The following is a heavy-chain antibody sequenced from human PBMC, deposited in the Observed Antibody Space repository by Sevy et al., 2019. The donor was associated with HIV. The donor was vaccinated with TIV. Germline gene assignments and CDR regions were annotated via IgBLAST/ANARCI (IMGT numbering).Heavy chain of an antibody. CDR2: IHYTGGS. J-gene: IGHJ5*02. D-gene: IGHD3-16*01. Sequence: SETLSLTCAVSGGSISGYFWSWIRQPPGKGLEFIGWIHYTGGSNLNPSVSSRASMSIDASRNQFSLKVYSLTAADTAIYYCARHGSEDDQLDLWGQGILVTVSS. CDR1: GGSISGYF. CDR3: ARHGSEDDQLDL. V-gene: IGHV4-59*08.